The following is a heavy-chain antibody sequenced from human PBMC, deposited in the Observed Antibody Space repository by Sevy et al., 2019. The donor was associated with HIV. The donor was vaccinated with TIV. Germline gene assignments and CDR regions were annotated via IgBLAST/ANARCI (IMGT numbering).Heavy chain of an antibody. V-gene: IGHV3-73*01. J-gene: IGHJ5*02. CDR1: GFTFSGSA. Sequence: GSLRLSCAASGFTFSGSAMHWGRQASGEGLGWVCRIRSKANSYATAYAASVKGRFTISRDDSKNTAYLQMNSLKTEDTAVYYCTRDPITYYYGSGSQPWGQGTLVTVSS. CDR3: TRDPITYYYGSGSQP. CDR2: IRSKANSYAT. D-gene: IGHD3-10*01.